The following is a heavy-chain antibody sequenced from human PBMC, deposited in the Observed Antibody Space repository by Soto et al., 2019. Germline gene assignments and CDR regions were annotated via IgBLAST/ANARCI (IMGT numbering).Heavy chain of an antibody. J-gene: IGHJ3*02. CDR2: IYRGNSDT. CDR1: AHTFAHYL. CDR3: ARPPRTGVVKDGLDI. D-gene: IGHD3-3*01. V-gene: IGHV5-51*01. Sequence: ESLNVYCSCSAHTFAHYLIASVGHRPGKGLEWMGIIYRGNSDTRYSPSFQGQVTFSADKSISTAYLHWSSLKASDTAIYYCARPPRTGVVKDGLDIWGKGTMVSVSS.